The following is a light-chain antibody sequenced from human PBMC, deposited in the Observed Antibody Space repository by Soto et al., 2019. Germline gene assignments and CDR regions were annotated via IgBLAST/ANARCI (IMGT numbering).Light chain of an antibody. CDR1: QTVNSDY. Sequence: ETVLTQSPGTVSLSPGERATLSCTTSQTVNSDYLAWYQQKPGQAPRLLIYGVFNRATGIPDRFSGSRSGTYFPLTISGLEPEDSAVYYCQHYDGSPRTFGQGTNLEI. V-gene: IGKV3-20*01. CDR2: GVF. CDR3: QHYDGSPRT. J-gene: IGKJ2*01.